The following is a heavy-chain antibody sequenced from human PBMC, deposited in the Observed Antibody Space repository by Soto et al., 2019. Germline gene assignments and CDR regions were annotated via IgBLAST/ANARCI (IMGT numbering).Heavy chain of an antibody. CDR1: GITFRNYA. J-gene: IGHJ4*02. Sequence: GGSLRLSCVASGITFRNYAMTWVRQAPGKGLEWVSIISGTGGNTYYANAVRGRLTISRDNSKNTLYLQMNSLRAEDTAVYYCAKFDYYDSNGYFSVLGNWGQGTLVTVSS. D-gene: IGHD3-22*01. CDR3: AKFDYYDSNGYFSVLGN. V-gene: IGHV3-23*01. CDR2: ISGTGGNT.